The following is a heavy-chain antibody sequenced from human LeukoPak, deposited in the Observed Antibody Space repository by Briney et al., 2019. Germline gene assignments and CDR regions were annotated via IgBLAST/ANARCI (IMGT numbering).Heavy chain of an antibody. CDR1: GLAFSDYW. V-gene: IGHV3-7*01. D-gene: IGHD2-21*02. Sequence: GGSLRLSCAASGLAFSDYWMSWVRQAPGKGLEWVANIKPDGGHQNYVDSVKGRFTISRDNARNTLYLQMNSLRAEDTAVYYCARDGFLGPVTAYLDYWGQGTPVTVSS. CDR2: IKPDGGHQ. CDR3: ARDGFLGPVTAYLDY. J-gene: IGHJ4*02.